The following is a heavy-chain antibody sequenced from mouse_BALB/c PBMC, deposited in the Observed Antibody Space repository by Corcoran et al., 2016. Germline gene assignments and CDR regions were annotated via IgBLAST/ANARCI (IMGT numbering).Heavy chain of an antibody. CDR2: INPYNGGT. CDR3: ARGYGSSYAWFAY. Sequence: EVQLQQSGPELVKPGASMKISCKASGYSFTGYTMNWVKQSHGKNPEWIGLINPYNGGTSYNQKFKGKATLTVDKSSSTAYMELLSLTSEDSAVYYCARGYGSSYAWFAYWGQGTLVTVSA. J-gene: IGHJ3*01. V-gene: IGHV1-18*01. D-gene: IGHD1-1*01. CDR1: GYSFTGYT.